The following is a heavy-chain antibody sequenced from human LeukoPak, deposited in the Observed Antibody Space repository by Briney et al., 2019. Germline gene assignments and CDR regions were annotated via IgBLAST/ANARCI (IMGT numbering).Heavy chain of an antibody. CDR3: ARLRAVTTKGGVGGGFDI. CDR2: IYPGDSDT. Sequence: GESLKISCKGSGYTFTSYWIGWVRQMPGKGLEWMGIIYPGDSDTRYSPSFQGQVTISADKSISTAYLQWSSLKASDTAMYYCARLRAVTTKGGVGGGFDIWGQGTMVTVSS. CDR1: GYTFTSYW. D-gene: IGHD4-17*01. V-gene: IGHV5-51*01. J-gene: IGHJ3*02.